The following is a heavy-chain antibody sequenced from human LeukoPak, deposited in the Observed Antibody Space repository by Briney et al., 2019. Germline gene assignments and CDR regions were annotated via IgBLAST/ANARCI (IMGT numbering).Heavy chain of an antibody. CDR1: GFSLSTSGMC. J-gene: IGHJ5*02. Sequence: SGPTLVKPTQTLTLTCTVSGFSLSTSGMCVSWIRQPPGKALEWLALSDRGDGKYYSTSLKTRLTISKDTPQNQVVLTLTNMAPVDTATYYCARATRSIAAAGTAPYNWFDPWGQGTLVTVSS. D-gene: IGHD6-13*01. CDR2: SDRGDGK. CDR3: ARATRSIAAAGTAPYNWFDP. V-gene: IGHV2-70*01.